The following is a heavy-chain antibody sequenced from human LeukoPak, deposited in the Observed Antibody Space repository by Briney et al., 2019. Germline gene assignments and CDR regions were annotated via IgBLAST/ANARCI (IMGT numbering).Heavy chain of an antibody. V-gene: IGHV4-34*01. CDR1: GGSFSGYY. CDR2: INHSGST. D-gene: IGHD6-6*01. Sequence: PSETLSLTCAVYGGSFSGYYWSWIRQPPGKGLEWIGEINHSGSTNYNPSLKSRVTISVDTSKNQFSLELSSVTAADTAVYYCARGVAARRNYYYYMDVWGKGTTVTVSS. J-gene: IGHJ6*03. CDR3: ARGVAARRNYYYYMDV.